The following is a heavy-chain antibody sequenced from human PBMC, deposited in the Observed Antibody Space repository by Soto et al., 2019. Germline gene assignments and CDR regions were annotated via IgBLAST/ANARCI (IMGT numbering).Heavy chain of an antibody. CDR2: ISGSGDST. CDR3: ARRSSGWYFDY. J-gene: IGHJ4*02. CDR1: GFTFSSYA. D-gene: IGHD6-19*01. Sequence: GGSLRLSCAASGFTFSSYAMSWVRQAPGKGLEWVSVISGSGDSTYYADSVKGRFTISRDNSKNTLYLQMNSLRAEDTAVYYCARRSSGWYFDYWGQGTLVTSPQ. V-gene: IGHV3-23*01.